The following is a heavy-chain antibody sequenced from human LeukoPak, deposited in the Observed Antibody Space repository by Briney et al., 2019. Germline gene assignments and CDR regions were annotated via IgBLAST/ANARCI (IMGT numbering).Heavy chain of an antibody. CDR3: AKDWGYGDYGGYYFDY. J-gene: IGHJ4*02. Sequence: GRSLRLSCAASGFTFSSYGMHWVRQAPGKGLEWVAVISYDGSNKYYADSVKGRFTISRDNSKNTLYLQMNSLRAEDTAVYYCAKDWGYGDYGGYYFDYWAREPWSPSPQ. V-gene: IGHV3-30*18. D-gene: IGHD4-17*01. CDR1: GFTFSSYG. CDR2: ISYDGSNK.